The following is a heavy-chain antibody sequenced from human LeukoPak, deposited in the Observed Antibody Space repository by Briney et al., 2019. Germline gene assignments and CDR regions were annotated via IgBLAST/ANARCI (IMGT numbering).Heavy chain of an antibody. D-gene: IGHD3-10*01. CDR2: ISSSGSTI. V-gene: IGHV3-48*03. J-gene: IGHJ6*03. Sequence: GGSLRLSCAASGFTFSSYEMNWVRQAPEKGLEWVSYISSSGSTIYYADSVKGRFTISRDNAKKSLYLQMNSLRAEDTAVYYCARGGGSGSYSYYYYMDVWGKGTTVTISS. CDR3: ARGGGSGSYSYYYYMDV. CDR1: GFTFSSYE.